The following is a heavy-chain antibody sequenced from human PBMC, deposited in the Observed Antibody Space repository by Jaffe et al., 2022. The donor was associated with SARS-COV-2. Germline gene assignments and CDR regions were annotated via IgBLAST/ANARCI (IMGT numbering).Heavy chain of an antibody. CDR3: ARGMQGGFDT. V-gene: IGHV3-13*01. Sequence: EVQVAESGGGLAQPGGSLRLSCAASGFIFSTYDMHWVRQATGKSLEWVSAIGSAGDTYYPGSVKGRFTISRENAKNSLYLQMNSLRVGDTAVYYCARGMQGGFDTWGQGVLVTVSS. D-gene: IGHD3-16*01. CDR1: GFIFSTYD. J-gene: IGHJ5*02. CDR2: IGSAGDT.